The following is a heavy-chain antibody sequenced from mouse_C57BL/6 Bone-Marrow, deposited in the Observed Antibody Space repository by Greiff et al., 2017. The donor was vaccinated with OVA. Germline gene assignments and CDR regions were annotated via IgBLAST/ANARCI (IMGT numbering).Heavy chain of an antibody. CDR3: VRHRYYGSSYYYAMDY. Sequence: DVMLVESGGGLVQPKGSLKLSCAASGFSFNTYAMNWVRQAPGKGLEWVARIRSKSNNYATYYADSVKDRFTISRDDSESMLYLQMNNLKTEDTAMYYCVRHRYYGSSYYYAMDYWGQGTSVTVSS. V-gene: IGHV10-1*01. CDR2: IRSKSNNYAT. D-gene: IGHD1-1*01. CDR1: GFSFNTYA. J-gene: IGHJ4*01.